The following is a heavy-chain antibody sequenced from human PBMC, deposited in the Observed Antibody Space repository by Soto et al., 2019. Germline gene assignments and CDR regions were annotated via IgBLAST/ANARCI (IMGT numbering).Heavy chain of an antibody. CDR2: INYSGST. J-gene: IGHJ1*01. CDR1: GASVDSAGYF. Sequence: SETLSLTCTVSGASVDSAGYFWTWIRQRPGKGLEWIGHINYSGSTDHTPSLRSRLMVSIDTPKNQFSLKLNSVTAADTAIYYCARGTGLSYTYGIDDWGQGTLVTVSS. CDR3: ARGTGLSYTYGIDD. D-gene: IGHD5-18*01. V-gene: IGHV4-31*03.